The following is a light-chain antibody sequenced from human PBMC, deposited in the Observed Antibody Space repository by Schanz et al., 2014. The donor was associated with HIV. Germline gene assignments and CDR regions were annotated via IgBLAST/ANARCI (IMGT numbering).Light chain of an antibody. CDR1: QSVSSSY. J-gene: IGKJ2*01. V-gene: IGKV3-20*01. CDR2: GAS. Sequence: EIVLTQSPGTLSLSPGERATLSCRASQSVSSSYLAWYQQKPGQAPRLLIYGASTRATGVPARFSGSGSGTEFTLTIGSLQSEDFAVYYCQQYGSSPGTFGQGTKLEI. CDR3: QQYGSSPGT.